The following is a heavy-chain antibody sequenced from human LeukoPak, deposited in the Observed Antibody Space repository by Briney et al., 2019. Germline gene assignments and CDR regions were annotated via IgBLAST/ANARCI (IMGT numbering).Heavy chain of an antibody. CDR3: ASGTGTTGEDDAFDI. CDR2: ISDSGGGT. J-gene: IGHJ3*02. CDR1: GFTFSSYA. D-gene: IGHD1-7*01. V-gene: IGHV3-23*01. Sequence: GGSLRLSCAASGFTFSSYAMNWVRQAPGKGLEWVSVISDSGGGTYYADSVRGRFTISRDNSKNTLYPQMNSLRAVDTAVYYCASGTGTTGEDDAFDIWGQGTMVTVSS.